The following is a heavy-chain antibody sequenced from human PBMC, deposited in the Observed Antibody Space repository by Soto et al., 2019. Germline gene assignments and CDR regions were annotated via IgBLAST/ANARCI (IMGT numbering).Heavy chain of an antibody. CDR3: AREHYDSSGYPGPYFDY. Sequence: GGSLRLSCAASGFTFSSYSMNWVRQAPGKGLEWVSSISSSSSYIYYADSVKGRFTISRDNAKNSLYLQMNSLRAEDTAVYYCAREHYDSSGYPGPYFDYWGQGTLVTVSS. CDR1: GFTFSSYS. V-gene: IGHV3-21*01. D-gene: IGHD3-22*01. CDR2: ISSSSSYI. J-gene: IGHJ4*02.